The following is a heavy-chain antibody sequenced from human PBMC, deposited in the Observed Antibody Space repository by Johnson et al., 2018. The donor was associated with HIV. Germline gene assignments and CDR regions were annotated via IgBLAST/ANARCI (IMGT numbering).Heavy chain of an antibody. D-gene: IGHD2-8*01. J-gene: IGHJ3*02. CDR3: AKDASTKGAFDI. Sequence: QMLLVESGGGLVTPGGSLRLSCAASGFTFTDYYMSWIRQAPGKGLEWVSYISSSGSTIFYADSVKGRFTISRDNAKNSLYLQMNSLRAEDTALYYCAKDASTKGAFDIWGQGTMVSVSS. CDR1: GFTFTDYY. V-gene: IGHV3-11*01. CDR2: ISSSGSTI.